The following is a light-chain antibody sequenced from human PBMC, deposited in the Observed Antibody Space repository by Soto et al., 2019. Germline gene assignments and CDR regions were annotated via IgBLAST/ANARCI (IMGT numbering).Light chain of an antibody. V-gene: IGLV2-14*01. CDR1: SSDVGGSNY. Sequence: QSALTQPASVSGSPGQSITISCTGTSSDVGGSNYVSWYQQHPGKAPKLMIYDVHNRPSGISNRFSGSKSGNTASLTISGLQAEDEADYYCSPYRSGSTLVFGGGTKLTVL. CDR2: DVH. J-gene: IGLJ2*01. CDR3: SPYRSGSTLV.